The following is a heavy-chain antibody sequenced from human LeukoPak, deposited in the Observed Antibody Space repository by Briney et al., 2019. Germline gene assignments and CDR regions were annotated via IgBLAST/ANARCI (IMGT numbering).Heavy chain of an antibody. CDR3: VRGQTSTSPGV. CDR2: IYSGGST. V-gene: IGHV3-53*05. CDR1: GFTFSSYW. J-gene: IGHJ6*02. D-gene: IGHD5-24*01. Sequence: GGSLRLSCAASGFTFSSYWMHWVRQAPGKGLEWVSLIYSGGSTHYADSVKGRFSISRDSSKNTLYLQMNTLRDEDTAVYYCVRGQTSTSPGVWGQGTTVTVSS.